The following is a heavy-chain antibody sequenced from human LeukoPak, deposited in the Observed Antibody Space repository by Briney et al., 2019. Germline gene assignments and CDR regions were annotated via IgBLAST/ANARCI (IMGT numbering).Heavy chain of an antibody. CDR1: GFTFSDHS. Sequence: GGSLRLSCATSGFTFSDHSINWVRQAPGKGLEWVSYISGSSNYIYYADPVKGRFTISRDHAKNSVYLQMSGLRAEDTAVYFCAREPSGWYVDYWGQGTLVTVSS. CDR2: ISGSSNYI. J-gene: IGHJ4*02. CDR3: AREPSGWYVDY. V-gene: IGHV3-21*01. D-gene: IGHD6-19*01.